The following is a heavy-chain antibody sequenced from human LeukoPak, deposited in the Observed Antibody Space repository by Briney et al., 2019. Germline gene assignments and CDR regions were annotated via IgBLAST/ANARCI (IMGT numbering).Heavy chain of an antibody. CDR1: DGSLSDYH. CDR3: ARVPRSRGPYNWFDP. CDR2: INHSGST. V-gene: IGHV4-34*01. D-gene: IGHD3-10*01. Sequence: SETLSLTCGVYDGSLSDYHWSWIRQPPGKGLEWIGEINHSGSTNYNPSLKSRVTISVDTSKNQFSLKLSSVTAADTAVYYCARVPRSRGPYNWFDPWGQGTLVTVSS. J-gene: IGHJ5*02.